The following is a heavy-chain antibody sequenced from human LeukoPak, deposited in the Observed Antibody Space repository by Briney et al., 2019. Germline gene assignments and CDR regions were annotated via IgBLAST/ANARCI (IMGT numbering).Heavy chain of an antibody. D-gene: IGHD2-2*01. CDR1: GGSISSYY. CDR3: ARDYCSSTSCPFGY. V-gene: IGHV4-4*07. CDR2: IYTSGST. Sequence: SSETLSLTCTVSGGSISSYYWSWIRQPAGKGLEWIGRIYTSGSTNYNPSLKSRVTMSVDTSKNQFSLKLSSVTAADTAVYYCARDYCSSTSCPFGYWGQGTLVTVSS. J-gene: IGHJ4*02.